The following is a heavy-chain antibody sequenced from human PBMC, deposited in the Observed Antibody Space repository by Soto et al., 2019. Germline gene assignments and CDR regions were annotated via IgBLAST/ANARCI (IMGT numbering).Heavy chain of an antibody. V-gene: IGHV3-23*01. J-gene: IGHJ4*02. CDR3: AGNCSGGSCHDY. Sequence: GGSLRLSCAASGFTFGSYAMSWVRQAPGKGLEWLSAISGSGGSTYYPDTVKGRFTISRDNSKNTLYLQMNSLRAEDTPVYYCAGNCSGGSCHDYWGQGTLVTVSS. CDR2: ISGSGGST. CDR1: GFTFGSYA. D-gene: IGHD2-15*01.